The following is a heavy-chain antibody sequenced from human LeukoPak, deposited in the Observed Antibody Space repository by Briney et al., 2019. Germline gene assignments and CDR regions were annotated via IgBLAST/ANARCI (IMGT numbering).Heavy chain of an antibody. CDR1: GGSISSYY. CDR2: TYYSGST. J-gene: IGHJ1*01. D-gene: IGHD3-22*01. Sequence: SETLSLTCTVSGGSISSYYWSWIRQPPGKGLEWIGYTYYSGSTNYNPSLKSRVTISVDTSKNQFSLKLSSVTAADTAVYYCASQIPYYYDSSGYNFQHWGQGTLVTVSS. CDR3: ASQIPYYYDSSGYNFQH. V-gene: IGHV4-59*01.